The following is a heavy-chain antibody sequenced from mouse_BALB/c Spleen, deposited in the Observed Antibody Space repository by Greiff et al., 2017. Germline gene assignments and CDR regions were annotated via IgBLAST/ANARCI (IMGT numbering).Heavy chain of an antibody. CDR3: AGHGGYYERFAY. CDR1: GFTFSSYT. Sequence: EVKLVESGGGLVQPGGSLKLSCAASGFTFSSYTMSWVRQTPEKRLEWVAYISNGGGSTYYPDTVKGRFTISRDNAKNTLYLQMSSLKSEDTAMYYCAGHGGYYERFAYWGQGTLVTVSA. D-gene: IGHD2-3*01. CDR2: ISNGGGST. J-gene: IGHJ3*01. V-gene: IGHV5-12-2*01.